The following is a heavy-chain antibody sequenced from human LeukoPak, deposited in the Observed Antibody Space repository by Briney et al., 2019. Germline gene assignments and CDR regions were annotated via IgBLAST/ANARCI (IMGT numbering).Heavy chain of an antibody. Sequence: GGSLRLSCAASGFTFSSYAMSWVRQAPGKWLEWVSAISGSGGSTYYADSVKGRFTISRDNSKNTLYLQMNSLRAEDTAVYYCAKVYGDSSGYTLDYWGQGTLVTVSS. D-gene: IGHD3-22*01. V-gene: IGHV3-23*01. CDR2: ISGSGGST. J-gene: IGHJ4*02. CDR1: GFTFSSYA. CDR3: AKVYGDSSGYTLDY.